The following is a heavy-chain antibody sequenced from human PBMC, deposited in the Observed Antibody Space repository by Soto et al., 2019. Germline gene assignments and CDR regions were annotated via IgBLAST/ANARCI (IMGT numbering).Heavy chain of an antibody. CDR1: GGSINSGGSF. J-gene: IGHJ5*01. V-gene: IGHV4-31*03. D-gene: IGHD3-22*01. Sequence: QVQLQESGPGLGRPSQTLSLICTVSGGSINSGGSFWPWIRHHPGGAPEWIGYLSHTGNTYYNPSLKSRVLMSVDRSKNLLSLRLSSVTAADTAVYYCARGLYEPNWFDSWGQGTLVTVSS. CDR2: LSHTGNT. CDR3: ARGLYEPNWFDS.